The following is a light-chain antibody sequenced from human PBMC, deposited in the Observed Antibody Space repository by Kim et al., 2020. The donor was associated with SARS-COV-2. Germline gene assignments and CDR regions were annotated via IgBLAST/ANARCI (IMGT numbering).Light chain of an antibody. J-gene: IGLJ1*01. Sequence: QSALTQPASVSGSPGHSIAISCTGTSSDVGRYNYVSWYQQEPGKAPRLLIYDVTQRPAGISDRFSGSKSGNTASLTISRLQTEDEGDYYCASYTSTSTFVFGIGTKVTVL. CDR2: DVT. CDR3: ASYTSTSTFV. V-gene: IGLV2-14*01. CDR1: SSDVGRYNY.